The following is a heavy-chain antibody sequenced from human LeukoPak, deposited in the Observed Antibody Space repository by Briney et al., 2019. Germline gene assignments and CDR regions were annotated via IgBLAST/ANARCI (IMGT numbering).Heavy chain of an antibody. CDR2: IYHSGST. J-gene: IGHJ5*02. V-gene: IGHV4-38-2*02. CDR3: ARNSYYDSSGKNWFDP. D-gene: IGHD3-22*01. CDR1: GYSISSGYY. Sequence: SETLSLTCTVSGYSISSGYYWGWIRQPPGKGLEWIGSIYHSGSTYYNPSLKSRVTISVDTSKNQFSLKLSSVTAADMAVYYCARNSYYDSSGKNWFDPWGQGTLVTVSS.